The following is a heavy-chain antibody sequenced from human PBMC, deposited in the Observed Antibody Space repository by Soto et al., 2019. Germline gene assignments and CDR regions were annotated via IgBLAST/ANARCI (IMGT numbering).Heavy chain of an antibody. Sequence: XGSLRLSCAASGFTFSSYEMNRVRQAPGKGLEWVSYISSSGSTIYYADSVKGRFTISRDNAKNSLFLQMNSLRAEDTAVYYCARVVRLDSWGQGTLVTSPQ. J-gene: IGHJ4*02. V-gene: IGHV3-48*03. CDR2: ISSSGSTI. D-gene: IGHD1-26*01. CDR1: GFTFSSYE. CDR3: ARVVRLDS.